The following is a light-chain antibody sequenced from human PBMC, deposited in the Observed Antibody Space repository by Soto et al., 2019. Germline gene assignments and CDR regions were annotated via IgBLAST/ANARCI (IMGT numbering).Light chain of an antibody. Sequence: DIVMTQSPLSLPVTPGEPASISCRSSQSLLHSNGYKYLDWYLQKPGQSPQLLIYLGSNRASGVPDRFSGSGSGTDFTLKISRVEAEDVGVYYCMQALQTPLTFGGGTKVELQ. CDR2: LGS. CDR3: MQALQTPLT. J-gene: IGKJ4*01. CDR1: QSLLHSNGYKY. V-gene: IGKV2-28*01.